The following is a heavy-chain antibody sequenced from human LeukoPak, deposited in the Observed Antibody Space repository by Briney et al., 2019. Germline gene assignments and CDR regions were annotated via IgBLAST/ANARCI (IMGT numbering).Heavy chain of an antibody. CDR3: AREGRSGVGATTLPNWFDP. D-gene: IGHD1-26*01. CDR1: GYTFTSYD. J-gene: IGHJ5*02. Sequence: GASVKVSCKASGYTFTSYDINWVRQATGQGLEWMGWMNPNSGNTGYAQKFQGRVTMTRDMSTSTVYMELSSLRSEDTAVYYCAREGRSGVGATTLPNWFDPWGQGTLVTVSS. CDR2: MNPNSGNT. V-gene: IGHV1-8*02.